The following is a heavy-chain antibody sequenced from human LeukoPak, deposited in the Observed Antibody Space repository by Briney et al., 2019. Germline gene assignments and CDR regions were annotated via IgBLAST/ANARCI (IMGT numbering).Heavy chain of an antibody. CDR3: ARGGGNWWELLNFDY. Sequence: SETLSLTCGVYGGSFSGYYWSWIRQPPGKGLEWIGEINHSGSTKYNPSLKSRGTISGDTSKKQFSLKLSSVTAADTAVYYCARGGGNWWELLNFDYWGQGTLVTVSS. D-gene: IGHD1-26*01. CDR1: GGSFSGYY. J-gene: IGHJ4*02. CDR2: INHSGST. V-gene: IGHV4-34*01.